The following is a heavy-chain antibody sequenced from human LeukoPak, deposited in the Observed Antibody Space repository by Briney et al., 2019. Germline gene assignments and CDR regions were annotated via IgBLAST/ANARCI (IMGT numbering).Heavy chain of an antibody. D-gene: IGHD2-2*01. V-gene: IGHV1-69*13. Sequence: ASVKVFCKASGDTFSSYAISWVRQAPGQGLEWMGGIIPIFGTANYAQKFQGRVTITADESTSTAYMELSSLRSEDTAVYYCARAKDIVVVPHAFDIWGQGTMVTVSS. CDR3: ARAKDIVVVPHAFDI. CDR1: GDTFSSYA. CDR2: IIPIFGTA. J-gene: IGHJ3*02.